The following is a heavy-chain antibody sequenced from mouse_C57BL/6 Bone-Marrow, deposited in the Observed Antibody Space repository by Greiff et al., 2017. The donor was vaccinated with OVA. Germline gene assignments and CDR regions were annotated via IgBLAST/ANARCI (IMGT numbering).Heavy chain of an antibody. Sequence: VQLQQSGPELVKPGASVKISCKASGYTFTDYYMDWVKQSHGKSLEWIGDINPNNGGTSYNQKFKGKATLTVDKSSSTAYMELRSLTSEDSAVYYCLLRYCYAMDYWGQGTSVTVSS. D-gene: IGHD1-1*01. V-gene: IGHV1-26*01. CDR2: INPNNGGT. CDR1: GYTFTDYY. J-gene: IGHJ4*01. CDR3: LLRYCYAMDY.